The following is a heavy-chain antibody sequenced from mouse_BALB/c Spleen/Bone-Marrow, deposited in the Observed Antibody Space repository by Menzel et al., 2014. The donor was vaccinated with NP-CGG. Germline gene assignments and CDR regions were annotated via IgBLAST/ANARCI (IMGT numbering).Heavy chain of an antibody. V-gene: IGHV5-17*02. CDR1: GFTFSSFG. D-gene: IGHD1-1*01. CDR3: ARSGSSSGYFDY. Sequence: EVHLVESGGGLVQPGGSRKLSCAASGFTFSSFGMHWVRQAPEKGLEWVAYISSGSSTIYYADTVMGRFTISRDNPKNTLFLQMTSLRSEDTAMYYCARSGSSSGYFDYWGQSTTLTVSS. J-gene: IGHJ2*01. CDR2: ISSGSSTI.